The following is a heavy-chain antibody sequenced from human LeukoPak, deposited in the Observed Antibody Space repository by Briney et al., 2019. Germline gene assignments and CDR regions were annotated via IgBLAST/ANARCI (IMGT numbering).Heavy chain of an antibody. Sequence: GESLKISCKASGYSFTNYWIGWVRQMPGEGLEWMGIIYPGDSNTRYNPSFRGQVTISADKSISTAYLQWSSLKASDTAMYYCARPLYSGSYYEYFQHWGQGTLVTVSS. CDR2: IYPGDSNT. V-gene: IGHV5-51*01. D-gene: IGHD1-26*01. CDR3: ARPLYSGSYYEYFQH. CDR1: GYSFTNYW. J-gene: IGHJ1*01.